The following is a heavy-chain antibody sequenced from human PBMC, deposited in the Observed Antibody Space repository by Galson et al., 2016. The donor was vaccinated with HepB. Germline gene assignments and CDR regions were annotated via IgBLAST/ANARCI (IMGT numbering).Heavy chain of an antibody. V-gene: IGHV1-18*01. Sequence: CKASGYTFTSRGISWVRQAPGQGLEWMGWISAYDGHTNYGQKLRDRLTMTTDTSTSTAYMELRSLRSDDTAVYYCARDQAPLPGDYWGQGTLVTVSS. J-gene: IGHJ4*02. CDR2: ISAYDGHT. D-gene: IGHD2-15*01. CDR1: GYTFTSRG. CDR3: ARDQAPLPGDY.